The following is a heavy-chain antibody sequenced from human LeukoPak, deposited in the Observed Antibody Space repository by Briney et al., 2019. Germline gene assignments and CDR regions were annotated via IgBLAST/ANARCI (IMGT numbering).Heavy chain of an antibody. Sequence: PGGSLRLSCAASGFTFGTYAMSWVRQAPGKGLEWVASIRYDGFNKYYADSLKGRFTISRDNSKNTLYLQMNSLRAEDTAVYYCAKKTIVGATVDAFDIWGQGTMVIVSS. CDR1: GFTFGTYA. CDR3: AKKTIVGATVDAFDI. CDR2: IRYDGFNK. D-gene: IGHD1-26*01. J-gene: IGHJ3*02. V-gene: IGHV3-30*02.